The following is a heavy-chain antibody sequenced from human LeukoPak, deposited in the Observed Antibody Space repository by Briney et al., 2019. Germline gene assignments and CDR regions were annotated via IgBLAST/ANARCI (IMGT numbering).Heavy chain of an antibody. V-gene: IGHV4-59*01. CDR1: GGSISSYY. CDR2: IYYSGST. J-gene: IGHJ4*02. D-gene: IGHD1-26*01. Sequence: SETLSLTCTVSGGSISSYYWSWIRQPPGKGLEWIGYIYYSGSTNYNPSLKGRVTISVDTSKNQFSLKLSSVTAADTAVYYCARQELLWGYYFDYWGQGTLVTVSS. CDR3: ARQELLWGYYFDY.